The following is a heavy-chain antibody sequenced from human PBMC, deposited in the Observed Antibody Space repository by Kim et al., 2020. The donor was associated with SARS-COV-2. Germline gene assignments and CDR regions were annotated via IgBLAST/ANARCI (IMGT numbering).Heavy chain of an antibody. V-gene: IGHV3-33*01. CDR3: ARDPELY. D-gene: IGHD1-26*01. CDR2: IWYGGSNK. J-gene: IGHJ4*01. CDR1: GFTFSSYG. Sequence: GGSLRLSCAASGFTFSSYGMHWVRQAPGKGLEWVAAIWYGGSNKYYADSVKGRFTISRDNSKNTLYLQMNSLRAEDTAVYYCARDPELYWGQGTLVTVSS.